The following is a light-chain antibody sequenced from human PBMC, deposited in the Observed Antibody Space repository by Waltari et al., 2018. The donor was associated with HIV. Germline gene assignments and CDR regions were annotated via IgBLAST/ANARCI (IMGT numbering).Light chain of an antibody. CDR1: AFPNPY. CDR2: KDN. CDR3: QAADSSGNWV. J-gene: IGLJ3*02. V-gene: IGLV3-25*03. Sequence: SYELTQPPSVSVSPGQTARITYSGEAFPNPYGYWYQQKPGQAPKMVIYKDNERRSGIPERISGSSSGTTVTLTISGVQAEDEADYYCQAADSSGNWVFGGGTKLTVL.